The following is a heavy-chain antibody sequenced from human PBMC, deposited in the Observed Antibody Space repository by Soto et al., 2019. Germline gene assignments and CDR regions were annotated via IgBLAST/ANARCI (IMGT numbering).Heavy chain of an antibody. CDR3: ARDRGYSNYVGWFDP. V-gene: IGHV3-74*01. J-gene: IGHJ5*02. CDR2: INSDGSST. D-gene: IGHD4-4*01. Sequence: PGGSLRLSCAASGFTFNRHWMHWVRQAPGMGLVWVSRINSDGSSTNYADSLKGRFTISRDNAKNTLYLQMNSLRAEDTAVYYCARDRGYSNYVGWFDPWGQGTLVTVS. CDR1: GFTFNRHW.